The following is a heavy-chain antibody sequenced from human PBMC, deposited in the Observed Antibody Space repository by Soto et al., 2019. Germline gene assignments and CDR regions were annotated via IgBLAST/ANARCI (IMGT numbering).Heavy chain of an antibody. Sequence: GSSVKVSCQASGYTLTSYYIHWVRPSPGRGLEWMGITNPSSRRPSHAEKFQGRVTMTRDTCTSTVYMELSSLRSEDTAVYYCARYRSAYYYDSSGYSSGAFDIWG. CDR2: TNPSSRRP. J-gene: IGHJ3*02. V-gene: IGHV1-46*01. D-gene: IGHD3-22*01. CDR3: ARYRSAYYYDSSGYSSGAFDI. CDR1: GYTLTSYY.